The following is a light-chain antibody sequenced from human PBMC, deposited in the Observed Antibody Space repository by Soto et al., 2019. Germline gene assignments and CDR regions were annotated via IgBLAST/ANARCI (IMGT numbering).Light chain of an antibody. CDR3: CAYTSSSTV. V-gene: IGLV2-14*01. CDR1: SSDVGGYNY. J-gene: IGLJ2*01. CDR2: DVS. Sequence: QSALTQPASVSGSPGQSITISCTGTSSDVGGYNYVSWYQQHPGKAPKLMIYDVSNRPSGVCNRFSASRSGNTSSLTISGPQAEDEADYYCCAYTSSSTVFGGGTKVTVL.